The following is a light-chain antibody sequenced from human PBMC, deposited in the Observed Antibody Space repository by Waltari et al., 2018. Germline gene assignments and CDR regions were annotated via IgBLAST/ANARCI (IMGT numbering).Light chain of an antibody. CDR1: SMNVGGYNY. CDR3: SSYTSSSTL. Sequence: QSALTQPASVSGPPGQSITISCTGTSMNVGGYNYVSWYQQHPGKAPKLMIYEVSNRPSGVSNRFSGSKSGNTASLTIAGLQAEDEADYYCSSYTSSSTLFGGGTKLTVL. CDR2: EVS. V-gene: IGLV2-14*01. J-gene: IGLJ2*01.